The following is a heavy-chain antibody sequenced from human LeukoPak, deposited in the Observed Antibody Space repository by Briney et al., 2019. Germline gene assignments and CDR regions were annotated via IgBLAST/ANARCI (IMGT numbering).Heavy chain of an antibody. CDR1: GYTFTSYD. V-gene: IGHV1-8*01. Sequence: SVKVSCKASGYTFTSYDINWVRQATGQGLEWMGWMNPNSGNTGYAQKFQGRVTMTRNTSISTAYMEPSSLRSEDTAVYYCATGPYGDYVFDYWGQGTLVTVSS. CDR2: MNPNSGNT. D-gene: IGHD4-17*01. J-gene: IGHJ4*02. CDR3: ATGPYGDYVFDY.